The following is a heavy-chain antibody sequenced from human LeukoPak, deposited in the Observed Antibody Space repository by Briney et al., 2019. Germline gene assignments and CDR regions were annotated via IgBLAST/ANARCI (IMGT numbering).Heavy chain of an antibody. V-gene: IGHV3-23*01. CDR1: GFTFSSYA. Sequence: PGGSLRLSCVASGFTFSSYAMSWVRQAPGKGLEWVSAISGSGGSTYYADSVKGRFTISRDNSKNTLYLQMNSLRAEDTAVYYCAKDSNRDYDYNWFDPWGQGTLVTVSS. CDR2: ISGSGGST. D-gene: IGHD3-3*01. J-gene: IGHJ5*02. CDR3: AKDSNRDYDYNWFDP.